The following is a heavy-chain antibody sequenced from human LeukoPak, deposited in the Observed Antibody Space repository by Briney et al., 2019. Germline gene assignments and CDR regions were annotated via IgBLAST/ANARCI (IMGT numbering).Heavy chain of an antibody. Sequence: ASVKVSCKASGYTFTGYYMHWVRQAPGQGLEWMGWINPNSGGTNYAQKFQGRVTMTRDTSISTAYMELSRLRSDDTAVYYCAREGSSTSCHDCFDYWGQGTLVTVSS. CDR1: GYTFTGYY. V-gene: IGHV1-2*02. CDR3: AREGSSTSCHDCFDY. CDR2: INPNSGGT. D-gene: IGHD2-2*01. J-gene: IGHJ4*02.